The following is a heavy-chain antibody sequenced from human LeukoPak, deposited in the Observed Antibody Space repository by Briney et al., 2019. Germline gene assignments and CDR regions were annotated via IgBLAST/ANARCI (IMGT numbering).Heavy chain of an antibody. J-gene: IGHJ5*02. V-gene: IGHV3-21*01. D-gene: IGHD3-22*01. CDR3: ARFPTLGSSGYYEHEDTASTP. CDR2: ISGSSSYI. CDR1: RFTFSNYN. Sequence: GGSLTLSCAASRFTFSNYNMNCVRDAPGQGLQWVSSISGSSSYIYYADSVKGRFTISRDNAKNSLYLQMNSLRAEDTAIYYCARFPTLGSSGYYEHEDTASTPWGQGTLVTVSS.